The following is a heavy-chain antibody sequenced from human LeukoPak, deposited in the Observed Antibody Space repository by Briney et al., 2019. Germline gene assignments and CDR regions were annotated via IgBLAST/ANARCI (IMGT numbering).Heavy chain of an antibody. CDR2: VNADGGNT. CDR1: GFTFDNYR. D-gene: IGHD1-26*01. J-gene: IGHJ4*02. V-gene: IGHV3-23*01. CDR3: TKRVKYGGTWDHFAD. Sequence: GGSLRLSCAASGFTFDNYRMSWVRQAPGKGLEWVSTVNADGGNTYYADSVKGRFIISRDNSKSTLILQMNSLRVEDTALYYCTKRVKYGGTWDHFADWGQGTLVTVSS.